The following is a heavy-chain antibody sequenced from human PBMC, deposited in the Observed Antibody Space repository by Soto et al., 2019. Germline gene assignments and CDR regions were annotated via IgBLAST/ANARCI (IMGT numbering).Heavy chain of an antibody. CDR1: GASITGYY. J-gene: IGHJ5*02. D-gene: IGHD2-15*01. CDR3: ARVLGYCSGGNCFGRFDP. V-gene: IGHV4-59*01. Sequence: SETLSLTCTVSGASITGYYWSWIRQPPGKGLEWIGYVYYSGSTNYNPSLKSRLTMSVDTSNNQFSVKLSSVTAADTAVYYCARVLGYCSGGNCFGRFDPWGQGTLVTVSS. CDR2: VYYSGST.